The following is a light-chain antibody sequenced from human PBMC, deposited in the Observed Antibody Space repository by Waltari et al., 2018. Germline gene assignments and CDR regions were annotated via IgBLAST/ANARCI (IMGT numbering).Light chain of an antibody. CDR2: GYN. Sequence: SSELTQDPAVSVALGQTVKMTCQGDSLRTSYASWYQQKPGQAPVLVLFGYNKRPSGFPDRFSGYNSGTTSALTITGAQAEDEADYYCHSRDSSASHVVFGGGTKLTVL. V-gene: IGLV3-19*01. CDR1: SLRTSY. J-gene: IGLJ2*01. CDR3: HSRDSSASHVV.